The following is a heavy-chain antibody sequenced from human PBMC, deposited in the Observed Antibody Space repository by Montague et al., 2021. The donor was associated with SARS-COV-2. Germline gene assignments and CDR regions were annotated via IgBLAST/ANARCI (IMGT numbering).Heavy chain of an antibody. D-gene: IGHD4-23*01. CDR3: ARAPGPGDGGNGNFEY. Sequence: CAISGDSVASTSAAWSWIRQSPSGGLEWLGRTYYRSKWYNNYAASVRSRITIDPDTSKNQFSLHLNSVIPEDTAVYYCARAPGPGDGGNGNFEYWGQGSLVTVSS. J-gene: IGHJ4*02. V-gene: IGHV6-1*01. CDR1: GDSVASTSAA. CDR2: TYYRSKWYN.